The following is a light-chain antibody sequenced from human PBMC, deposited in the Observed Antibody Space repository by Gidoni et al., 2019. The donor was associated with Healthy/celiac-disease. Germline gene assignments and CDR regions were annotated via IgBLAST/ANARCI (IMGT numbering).Light chain of an antibody. J-gene: IGKJ1*01. CDR3: QQSYSTPPSGT. CDR2: AAS. CDR1: KSISSY. V-gene: IGKV1-39*01. Sequence: IQMTQSPSPLSASVGDRVTITCRASKSISSYLNWYQQKPGKAPKLLIYAASSLQSGVPSRFSGSGAGTDFTLTISSLQPEDFATYYCQQSYSTPPSGTFXXXTKVEIK.